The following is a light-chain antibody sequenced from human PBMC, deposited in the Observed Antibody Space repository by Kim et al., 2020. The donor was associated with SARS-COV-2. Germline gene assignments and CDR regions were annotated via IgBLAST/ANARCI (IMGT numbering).Light chain of an antibody. Sequence: TTSCTGTSSDVGGHKYVSWYQHHPAEVPRLMIYDASRRPSGVPDRSAGSNSGNTASLTVSGLQAEDEADYYCSSYAGSNSYVFGTGTKVTVL. CDR1: SSDVGGHKY. CDR2: DAS. V-gene: IGLV2-8*01. J-gene: IGLJ1*01. CDR3: SSYAGSNSYV.